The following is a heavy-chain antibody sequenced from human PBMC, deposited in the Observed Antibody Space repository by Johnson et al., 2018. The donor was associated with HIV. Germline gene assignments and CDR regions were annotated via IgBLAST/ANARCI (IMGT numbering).Heavy chain of an antibody. Sequence: QLVASGSTGVQPGRSLRLSFAASVFTFSSYAMHWVRQAPGKGLEWVAVISYDGSNKYYTDSVKGRFTISRDNSKNTLYLQMNSLRPEDTAVYYCARDGHSSTPRCAFDIWGQGTMVTVSS. V-gene: IGHV3-30*04. D-gene: IGHD6-13*01. CDR3: ARDGHSSTPRCAFDI. CDR1: VFTFSSYA. CDR2: ISYDGSNK. J-gene: IGHJ3*02.